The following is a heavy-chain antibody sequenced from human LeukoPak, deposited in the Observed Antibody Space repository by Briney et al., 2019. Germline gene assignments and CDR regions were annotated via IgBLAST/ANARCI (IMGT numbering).Heavy chain of an antibody. V-gene: IGHV4-38-2*02. CDR2: IYHSGST. Sequence: PSETLSLTCTVSGYSISSGYYWGWIRQPPGKGLEWIGSIYHSGSTYYNPSLKSRVTISVDTSKNQFSLKLSSVTAADTAVYYCARVGSSGCRDYWGQGTLVTVSS. D-gene: IGHD6-19*01. J-gene: IGHJ4*02. CDR3: ARVGSSGCRDY. CDR1: GYSISSGYY.